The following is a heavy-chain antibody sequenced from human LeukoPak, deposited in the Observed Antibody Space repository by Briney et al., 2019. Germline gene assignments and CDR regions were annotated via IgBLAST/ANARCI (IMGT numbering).Heavy chain of an antibody. V-gene: IGHV4-4*07. J-gene: IGHJ6*03. D-gene: IGHD5-18*01. CDR3: ARHSPDGYTSGHHFYYMDV. CDR2: IHFGGTT. CDR1: GGSISPYY. Sequence: SETLSLTCTVSGGSISPYYWSWIRQSAGKGLEFMGRIHFGGTTNYNPSLMSRITLSVDTSKSQVSLKLSSVIAADTAVYYCARHSPDGYTSGHHFYYMDVWGNGTTVTVSS.